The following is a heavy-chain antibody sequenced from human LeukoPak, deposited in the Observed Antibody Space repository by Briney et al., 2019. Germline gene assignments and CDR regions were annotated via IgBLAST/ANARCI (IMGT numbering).Heavy chain of an antibody. V-gene: IGHV4-39*07. CDR2: SYHDGSP. D-gene: IGHD3-16*02. Sequence: SETLSLTCTVSGGSISGGGYCWGWIRQPPGKGLEWIGTSYHDGSPYYNPSLKSRVTISVDTSKNQFSLKLSSVTAADTAVYYCARASYAGPFDYWGQGTLVTVSS. CDR1: GGSISGGGYC. J-gene: IGHJ4*02. CDR3: ARASYAGPFDY.